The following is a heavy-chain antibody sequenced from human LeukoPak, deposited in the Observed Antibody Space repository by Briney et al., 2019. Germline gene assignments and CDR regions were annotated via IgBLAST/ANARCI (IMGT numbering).Heavy chain of an antibody. CDR1: GFIFSDYY. V-gene: IGHV3-11*01. J-gene: IGHJ4*02. CDR3: ARVWCSGSYPVDY. CDR2: ISSSGSII. Sequence: GGSLRLSCAASGFIFSDYYMSWIRQAPGKGLEWVSYISSSGSIIYYADSVKGRFTISRDNAKDSLYLRMNSLRAEDMAVYYCARVWCSGSYPVDYWGQGTLVTVSS. D-gene: IGHD1-26*01.